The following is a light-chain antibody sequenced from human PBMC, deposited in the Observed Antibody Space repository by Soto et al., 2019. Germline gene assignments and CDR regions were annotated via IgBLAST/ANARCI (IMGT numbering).Light chain of an antibody. Sequence: QSVLTQPPSASGSPGQSVTISCTGTSSDIGGYNFVSWYQQHPGKAPKLMIDEVNKRPSGVPDRFSGSKSGNTASLTVSGLQAEDEAGYYCSSYADTNNLVFGGGTKLTVL. CDR1: SSDIGGYNF. J-gene: IGLJ2*01. CDR2: EVN. CDR3: SSYADTNNLV. V-gene: IGLV2-8*01.